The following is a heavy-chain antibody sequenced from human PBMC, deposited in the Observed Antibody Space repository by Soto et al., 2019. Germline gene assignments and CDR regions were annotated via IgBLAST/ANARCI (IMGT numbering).Heavy chain of an antibody. V-gene: IGHV4-59*08. CDR2: VYSTGGT. CDR1: SGPTSSHN. D-gene: IGHD1-1*01. CDR3: VRQGIGNLHGLVDV. J-gene: IGHJ6*02. Sequence: QVQLQQSGPGLVKPSETLSLTCSVSSGPTSSHNWGWIRQPPGRRLEWIGYVYSTGGTSYNPSLNSRVTISADTSTNHISLSLTSVTAADTAVYYCVRQGIGNLHGLVDVWGQGTTVRVSS.